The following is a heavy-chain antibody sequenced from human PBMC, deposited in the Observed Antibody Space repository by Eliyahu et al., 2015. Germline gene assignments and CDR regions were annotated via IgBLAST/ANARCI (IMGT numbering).Heavy chain of an antibody. Sequence: EVQLVESGGGLVQPGRSLXLSCAASGXTLXXYAMHWVRQXPGKGLEWVSGISWNSGSIGYADSVKXRFTISRDNAKNSLYLQMNSLRAEDTALYYCAKDAFPRTTVTTGYFDYWGQGTLVTVSS. CDR3: AKDAFPRTTVTTGYFDY. CDR2: ISWNSGSI. CDR1: GXTLXXYA. J-gene: IGHJ4*02. V-gene: IGHV3-9*01. D-gene: IGHD4-17*01.